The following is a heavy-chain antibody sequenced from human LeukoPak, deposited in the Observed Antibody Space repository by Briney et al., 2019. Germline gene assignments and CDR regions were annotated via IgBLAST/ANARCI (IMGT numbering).Heavy chain of an antibody. CDR2: ITGSGGRT. V-gene: IGHV3-23*01. CDR1: GFTFSSYA. Sequence: GGSLRLSRAASGFTFSSYAMSWVRQAPGKGLEWVSAITGSGGRTYYADSVKGRFTISRDNSKNTLYLQMNSLRAEDTAVYYCAKDRLSGWPNDAFDIWGQGTMVTVSS. D-gene: IGHD6-19*01. CDR3: AKDRLSGWPNDAFDI. J-gene: IGHJ3*02.